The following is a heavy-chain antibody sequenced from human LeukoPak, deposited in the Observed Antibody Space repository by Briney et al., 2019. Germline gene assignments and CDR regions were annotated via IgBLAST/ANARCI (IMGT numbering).Heavy chain of an antibody. J-gene: IGHJ1*01. V-gene: IGHV3-23*01. Sequence: GGSLRLSCAASGFTFSSYAMSWVRQAPGKGLEWVSAISGSGGSTYYADSVKGRFTIPRDNSKNTLYLQMNGLRAEDTAVYYCAKVSGGYFQHWGQGTLVTVSS. D-gene: IGHD2/OR15-2a*01. CDR2: ISGSGGST. CDR3: AKVSGGYFQH. CDR1: GFTFSSYA.